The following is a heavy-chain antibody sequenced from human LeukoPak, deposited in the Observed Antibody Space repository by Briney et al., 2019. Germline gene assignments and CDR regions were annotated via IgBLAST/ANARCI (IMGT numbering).Heavy chain of an antibody. CDR2: INPNSGGT. CDR3: ARGKEYSSSWYDY. Sequence: GASVKVSCKASGYTFTGYYMHWVRRAPGQGLEWMGWINPNSGGTNYAQKFQGRVTMTRDTSISTAYMELSRLRSDDTAVYYCARGKEYSSSWYDYWGQGTLVTVSS. J-gene: IGHJ4*02. D-gene: IGHD6-13*01. CDR1: GYTFTGYY. V-gene: IGHV1-2*02.